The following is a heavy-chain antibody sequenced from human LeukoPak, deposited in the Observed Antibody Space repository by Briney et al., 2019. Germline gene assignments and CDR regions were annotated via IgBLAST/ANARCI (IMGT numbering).Heavy chain of an antibody. Sequence: SETLSLTCAVYGGSFSGYYWGWIRQPPGKGLEWIGEINHSGSTNYNPSLKSRVTISVDTSKNQFSLKLSSVTAADTAVYYCARANWNSIYYFDYWGQGTLVTVSS. CDR3: ARANWNSIYYFDY. CDR1: GGSFSGYY. J-gene: IGHJ4*02. V-gene: IGHV4-34*01. CDR2: INHSGST. D-gene: IGHD1-7*01.